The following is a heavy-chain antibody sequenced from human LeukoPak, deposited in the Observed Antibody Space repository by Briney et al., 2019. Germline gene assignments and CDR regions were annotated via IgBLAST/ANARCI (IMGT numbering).Heavy chain of an antibody. CDR3: AAGIRLLWFGESNDAFDI. D-gene: IGHD3-10*01. CDR1: GYTFTSYG. J-gene: IGHJ3*02. CDR2: ISAYNGNT. V-gene: IGHV1-18*01. Sequence: ASVKVSCKASGYTFTSYGISWVRQAPGQGLEWMGWISAYNGNTNYAQKLQGRVTMTTDTSTSTAYMELSSLRSEDTAVYYCAAGIRLLWFGESNDAFDIWGQGTMVTVSS.